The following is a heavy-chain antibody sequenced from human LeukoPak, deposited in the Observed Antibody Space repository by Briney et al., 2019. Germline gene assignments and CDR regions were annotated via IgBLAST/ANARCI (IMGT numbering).Heavy chain of an antibody. D-gene: IGHD3-9*01. Sequence: ASVKVSCKASGYTFTSYGISWVRQAPGQGLEWMGWISAYNGNTNYAQKLQGRVTMTTDTSTSTAYMELRSLRSDDTAVYYCARGRYDILTGAYYYYYYMDVWGKGTTVTISS. J-gene: IGHJ6*03. CDR1: GYTFTSYG. CDR2: ISAYNGNT. CDR3: ARGRYDILTGAYYYYYYMDV. V-gene: IGHV1-18*01.